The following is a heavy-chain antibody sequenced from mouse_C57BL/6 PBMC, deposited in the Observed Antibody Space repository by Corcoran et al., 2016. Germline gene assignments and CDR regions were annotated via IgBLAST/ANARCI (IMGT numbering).Heavy chain of an antibody. Sequence: QIQLVQSGPELKKPGETVKISCKASGYTFTTYGMSWVKQAPGNGLKWMGWINTYSGVPTYADDFKGRFAFSLDTSASTAYLQINNLKNEDTATYFCARSELGLFDYWGQGNTLTVSS. V-gene: IGHV9-3*01. CDR3: ARSELGLFDY. D-gene: IGHD4-1*01. CDR1: GYTFTTYG. J-gene: IGHJ2*01. CDR2: INTYSGVP.